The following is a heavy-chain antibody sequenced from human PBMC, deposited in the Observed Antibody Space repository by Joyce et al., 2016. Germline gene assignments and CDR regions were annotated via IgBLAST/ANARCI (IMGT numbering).Heavy chain of an antibody. CDR1: GDSVTSFF. CDR2: ISSTGST. Sequence: QVHLQESGPGLVKPSETLSLTCTVSGDSVTSFFWNWIRQPPGKGLEWVAHISSTGSTKYNPSLKSRATISLDAPRNQFSLKLTSVTAADTAIYYCARDGGYYFDYWGQGTLVAVSS. J-gene: IGHJ4*02. D-gene: IGHD3-16*01. CDR3: ARDGGYYFDY. V-gene: IGHV4-59*02.